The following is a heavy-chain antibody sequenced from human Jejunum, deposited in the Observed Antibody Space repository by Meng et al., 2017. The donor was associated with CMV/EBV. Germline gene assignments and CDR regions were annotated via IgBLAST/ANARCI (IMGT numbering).Heavy chain of an antibody. J-gene: IGHJ4*02. V-gene: IGHV1-46*01. D-gene: IGHD3-9*01. CDR1: Y. CDR3: ARGRPPNSYDILTGFHYFFDY. Sequence: YVHWVRQATGQGLECMGIINPSGGSTSYAQKLQGRVTMTRDTSASTVYMELSSLRFEDTAVYFCARGRPPNSYDILTGFHYFFDYWGQGTLVTVSS. CDR2: INPSGGST.